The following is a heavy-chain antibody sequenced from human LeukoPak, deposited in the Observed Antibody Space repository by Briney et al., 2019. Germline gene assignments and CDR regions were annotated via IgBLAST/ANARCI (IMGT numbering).Heavy chain of an antibody. CDR1: GGSISSGSYY. V-gene: IGHV4-61*02. CDR2: IYTSGST. Sequence: SQTLSLTCTVSGGSISSGSYYWSWIRQPAGKGLEWIGRIYTSGSTNYNPSLKSRVTISVDTSKNQFSLKLSSVTAADTAVYYCARLSITIFGVVTHAFDIWGQGTMVTVSS. CDR3: ARLSITIFGVVTHAFDI. J-gene: IGHJ3*02. D-gene: IGHD3-3*01.